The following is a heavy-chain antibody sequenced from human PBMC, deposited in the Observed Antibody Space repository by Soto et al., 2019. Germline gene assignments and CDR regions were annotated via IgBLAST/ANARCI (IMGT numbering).Heavy chain of an antibody. CDR2: ISGSGGSI. CDR1: GFTFSTYV. Sequence: EVQLLESGGGLVQPGGSLRLSCAASGFTFSTYVMTWVRQAPGKGLEWVSGISGSGGSIYYADSVEGRFTTSRDNSKKALFLQMNNLRAEDTAVYYCAKVQYGSYELSLNFDSWGQGTLVTVSS. D-gene: IGHD2-15*01. J-gene: IGHJ4*02. CDR3: AKVQYGSYELSLNFDS. V-gene: IGHV3-23*01.